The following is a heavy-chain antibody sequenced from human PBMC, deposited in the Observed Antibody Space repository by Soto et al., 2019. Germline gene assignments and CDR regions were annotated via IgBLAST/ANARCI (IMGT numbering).Heavy chain of an antibody. D-gene: IGHD2-15*01. CDR3: ATMGTPATGLYYFDY. Sequence: ASVKVSCTASGYTFTSYAMHWVRQAPGQRLEWMGWINAGNGNTKYSQKFQGRVTISVDTSKNQFSLNLSFVTAADTAVYYCATMGTPATGLYYFDYWGQGTLVTVSS. CDR1: GYTFTSYA. J-gene: IGHJ4*02. CDR2: INAGNGNT. V-gene: IGHV1-3*01.